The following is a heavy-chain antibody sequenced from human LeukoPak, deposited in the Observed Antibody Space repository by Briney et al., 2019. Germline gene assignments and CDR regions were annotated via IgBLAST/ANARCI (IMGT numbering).Heavy chain of an antibody. CDR1: GGSVSSSGYY. Sequence: SETLSLTCNVSGGSVSSSGYYWGWIRQTPGKGLEWLGSVYYSGSTYLKPSLKSRVTISVDPSKNQFSLKLSSVTAADTAVYYCARHSPGSLSGNYVLDYWGQGTLVTVSS. CDR2: VYYSGST. D-gene: IGHD1-26*01. J-gene: IGHJ4*02. CDR3: ARHSPGSLSGNYVLDY. V-gene: IGHV4-39*01.